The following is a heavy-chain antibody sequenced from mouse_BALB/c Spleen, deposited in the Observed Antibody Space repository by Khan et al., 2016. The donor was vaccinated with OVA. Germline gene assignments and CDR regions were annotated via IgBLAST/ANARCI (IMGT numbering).Heavy chain of an antibody. CDR2: IYPGSDNT. Sequence: QVRLQQSGAELARPGASVNLSCKATGYTFTDFYINWVKQRTGQGLEWIGEIYPGSDNTNYNEKFKGKATLTADKSSSTAFMQLSSLTSEDSAVYFCARSGLGSFAYWGQGTLVTVSA. J-gene: IGHJ3*01. CDR3: ARSGLGSFAY. CDR1: GYTFTDFY. V-gene: IGHV1-77*01. D-gene: IGHD2-2*01.